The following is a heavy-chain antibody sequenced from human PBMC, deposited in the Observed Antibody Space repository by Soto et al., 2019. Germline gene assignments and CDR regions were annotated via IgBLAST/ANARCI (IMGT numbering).Heavy chain of an antibody. CDR1: GGSISSGGYY. V-gene: IGHV4-31*03. CDR2: IYYSGST. CDR3: ARDIGSGWHRGNWFDP. Sequence: SETLSLTCTVSGGSISSGGYYWSWIRQHPGKGLEWIGYIYYSGSTYYNPSLKSRVTISVDTSKNQFSLKLSSVTAADTAVYYCARDIGSGWHRGNWFDPWGQGTLVTVSS. J-gene: IGHJ5*02. D-gene: IGHD6-19*01.